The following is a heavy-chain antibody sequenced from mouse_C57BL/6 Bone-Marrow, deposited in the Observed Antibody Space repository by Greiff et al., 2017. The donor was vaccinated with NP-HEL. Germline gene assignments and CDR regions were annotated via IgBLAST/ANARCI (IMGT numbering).Heavy chain of an antibody. CDR2: IRNKANGYTT. Sequence: EVKLVESGGGLVQPGGSLSLSCAASGFTFTDYYMSWVRQPPGKALEWLGFIRNKANGYTTEYSASVKGRFTISRDNSQSILYLQMKALRAEDSATYYYARLDGPGWFAYWGQGTLVTVSA. CDR3: ARLDGPGWFAY. CDR1: GFTFTDYY. V-gene: IGHV7-3*01. D-gene: IGHD2-3*01. J-gene: IGHJ3*01.